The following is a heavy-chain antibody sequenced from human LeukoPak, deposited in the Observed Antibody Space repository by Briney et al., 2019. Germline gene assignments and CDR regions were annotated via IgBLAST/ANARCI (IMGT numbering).Heavy chain of an antibody. CDR3: ARERGSTFLDY. J-gene: IGHJ4*02. Sequence: ASVKVSCKASGYTFTSYYMHWVRQAPGQGLEWMGLINPSGGSTSYAQKLQGRVTMTRDTSTSTVYMELSSLRSEDTAVYYCARERGSTFLDYCGQGTLVTVSS. V-gene: IGHV1-46*01. D-gene: IGHD2-2*01. CDR2: INPSGGST. CDR1: GYTFTSYY.